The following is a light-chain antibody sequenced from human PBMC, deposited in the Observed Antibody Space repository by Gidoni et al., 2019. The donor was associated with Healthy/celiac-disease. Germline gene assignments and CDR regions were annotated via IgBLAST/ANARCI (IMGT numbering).Light chain of an antibody. V-gene: IGKV3-20*01. Sequence: EIVLMQSPGTLSLSPGERATLSCRASQSVSSSYLAWYQQKPGQAPRLLIYGASSSATGIPDRFSGSGSGTDFTLTISRLEPEDFAVYYCQQYGSSLVTFGQGTKLEIK. CDR1: QSVSSSY. J-gene: IGKJ2*01. CDR3: QQYGSSLVT. CDR2: GAS.